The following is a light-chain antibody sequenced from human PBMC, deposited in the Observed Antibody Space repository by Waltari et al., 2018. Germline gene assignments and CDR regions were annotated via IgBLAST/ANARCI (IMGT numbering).Light chain of an antibody. J-gene: IGKJ2*02. V-gene: IGKV1-39*01. CDR3: QPNYDTPRT. CDR2: ETS. CDR1: QTIDY. Sequence: QMTPSPASLSASVGYRVTITCRASQTIDYLSWYQHKPGEAPKLLIYETSTLQSGVPTRFSGSKFGTTFILTISSLQPEDFATYFCQPNYDTPRTFGQGTKVDIK.